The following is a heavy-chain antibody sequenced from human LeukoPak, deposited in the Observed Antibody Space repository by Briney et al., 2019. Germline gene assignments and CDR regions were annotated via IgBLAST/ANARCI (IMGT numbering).Heavy chain of an antibody. CDR1: GYTFTNYG. D-gene: IGHD3-22*01. V-gene: IGHV1-18*01. CDR3: ARDMRGSYNYGSSAYWAFDY. CDR2: ISVYNGNT. Sequence: WASVKVSCKASGYTFTNYGINWVRQAPGQGLEWMGWISVYNGNTNYAQMLQGRVTMTTDTSTSTAYMELRSLTSDDTAVYLCARDMRGSYNYGSSAYWAFDYWGQGTLVTVSS. J-gene: IGHJ4*02.